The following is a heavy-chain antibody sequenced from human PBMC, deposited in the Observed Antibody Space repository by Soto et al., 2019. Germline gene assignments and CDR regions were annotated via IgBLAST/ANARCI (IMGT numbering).Heavy chain of an antibody. D-gene: IGHD4-17*01. CDR2: IYSGGST. J-gene: IGHJ6*02. Sequence: EVQLVESGGGLVQPGGSLRLSCAASGFTVSSNYMSWVRQAPGKGLEWVSVIYSGGSTYYADSVKGRFTISRDNSKNTLYLQMNSLRAGDTAVYYCARDQATVTTYYYYGMDVWGQGTTVTVSS. CDR3: ARDQATVTTYYYYGMDV. V-gene: IGHV3-66*01. CDR1: GFTVSSNY.